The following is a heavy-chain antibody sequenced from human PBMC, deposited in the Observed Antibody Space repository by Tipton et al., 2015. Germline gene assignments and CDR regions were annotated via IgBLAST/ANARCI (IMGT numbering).Heavy chain of an antibody. D-gene: IGHD2-15*01. Sequence: TLSLTCAVSGGSVSSPSYYWSWIRQPPGKGLEWIGYIYYIGSTNYNPSLKGRLTMSIDTPKNQFSLNLSSVTAADTAGYYCARTGYCSGGSCYFDAFDIWGRGTMVTVSS. V-gene: IGHV4-61*01. J-gene: IGHJ3*02. CDR1: GGSVSSPSYY. CDR3: ARTGYCSGGSCYFDAFDI. CDR2: IYYIGST.